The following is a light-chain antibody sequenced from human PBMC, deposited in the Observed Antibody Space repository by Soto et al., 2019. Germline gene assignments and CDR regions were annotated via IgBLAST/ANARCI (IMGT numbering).Light chain of an antibody. CDR3: QQSYSIMPLT. J-gene: IGKJ4*01. CDR2: GAS. CDR1: QSIDTS. V-gene: IGKV1-39*01. Sequence: DIQMTQSPSSLSVSVGDRVTITCRASQSIDTSLNWYQQKPGKAPKLLIYGASSLQSGVPLRFSGSGSGTDFTLTISSLQPEDFATYYCQQSYSIMPLTFGGGTKVEIK.